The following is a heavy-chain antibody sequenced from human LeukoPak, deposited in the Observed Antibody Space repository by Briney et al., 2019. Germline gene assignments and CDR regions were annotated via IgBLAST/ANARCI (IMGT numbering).Heavy chain of an antibody. Sequence: ASVKVSCKASGYTFTSYAMHWVRQAPGQRLEWMGWINAGNGNTKYSQKFQGRVTITRDTSASTAYMELSSLRSEDTAVYYCARDFNPYCGGDCHAFDIWGQGTMVTVSS. J-gene: IGHJ3*02. CDR1: GYTFTSYA. CDR3: ARDFNPYCGGDCHAFDI. V-gene: IGHV1-3*01. CDR2: INAGNGNT. D-gene: IGHD2-21*02.